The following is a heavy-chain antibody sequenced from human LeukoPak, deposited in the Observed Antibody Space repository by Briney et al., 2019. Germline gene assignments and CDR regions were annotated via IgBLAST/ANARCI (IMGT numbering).Heavy chain of an antibody. CDR3: ARGPYSSGSSADY. V-gene: IGHV3-11*06. Sequence: GGSLRLSCAASGLTVSSSYMSWIRQAPGKGLEWVSYISSSDTYTNYADSVKGRFTISRDNAKNSLYLQMNSLRAEDTAVYYCARGPYSSGSSADYWGQGTLVTVSS. J-gene: IGHJ4*02. CDR1: GLTVSSSY. CDR2: ISSSDTYT. D-gene: IGHD6-19*01.